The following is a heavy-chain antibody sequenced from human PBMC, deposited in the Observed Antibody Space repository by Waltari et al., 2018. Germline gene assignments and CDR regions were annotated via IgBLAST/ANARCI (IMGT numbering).Heavy chain of an antibody. J-gene: IGHJ4*02. CDR2: IIGSGVTS. Sequence: EVQLLESGGDLIEPGGSLRLSCAASGFTFSHFAMTWVRQAPGGRLDWVSCIIGSGVTSYSPDSVTGRFTVSRDNSDNTLYLQMNNLRADDTGIYYCAKDRGSGRIFFDSWGRGTLVVVSS. CDR3: AKDRGSGRIFFDS. CDR1: GFTFSHFA. V-gene: IGHV3-23*01. D-gene: IGHD3-10*01.